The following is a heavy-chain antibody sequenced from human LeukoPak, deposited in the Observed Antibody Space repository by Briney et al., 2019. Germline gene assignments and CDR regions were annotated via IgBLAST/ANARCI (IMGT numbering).Heavy chain of an antibody. J-gene: IGHJ6*03. Sequence: GESLKISCKGSGYSFTSYWIGWVRQMPGKGLEWMGIIYPGDSDTRYSPSFQGQVTISADKSISTAYLQWSSLKASDTAMYYCARRTDSSLYYYYYMDVWGKGTTVTVSS. V-gene: IGHV5-51*01. D-gene: IGHD6-6*01. CDR2: IYPGDSDT. CDR1: GYSFTSYW. CDR3: ARRTDSSLYYYYYMDV.